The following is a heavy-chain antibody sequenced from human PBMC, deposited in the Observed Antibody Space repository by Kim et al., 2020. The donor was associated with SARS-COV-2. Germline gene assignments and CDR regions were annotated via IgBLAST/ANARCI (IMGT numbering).Heavy chain of an antibody. Sequence: SETLSLTCTVSGGSISSSSYYWGWIRQPPGKGLEWIGSIYYSGSTYYNPSLKSRVTISVDTSKNQFSLKLSSVTAADTAVYYCARHSVTLAVAGLYFDYWGQGTLVTVSS. CDR3: ARHSVTLAVAGLYFDY. V-gene: IGHV4-39*01. D-gene: IGHD6-19*01. J-gene: IGHJ4*02. CDR1: GGSISSSSYY. CDR2: IYYSGST.